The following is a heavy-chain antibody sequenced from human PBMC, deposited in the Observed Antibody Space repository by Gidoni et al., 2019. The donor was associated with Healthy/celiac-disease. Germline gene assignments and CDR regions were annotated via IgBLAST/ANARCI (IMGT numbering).Heavy chain of an antibody. CDR2: ISYDGSNK. J-gene: IGHJ4*02. CDR1: GFTFSSYG. Sequence: QVQLVESGGGVVQPGRSLRLSCAASGFTFSSYGRHWVRQAPGKGLEWVAVISYDGSNKYYADSVKGRFTISRDNSKNTLYLQRNSLRAEDTAVYYCAKDMGYCSSTSCYGGEDYWGQGTLVTVSS. V-gene: IGHV3-30*18. CDR3: AKDMGYCSSTSCYGGEDY. D-gene: IGHD2-2*01.